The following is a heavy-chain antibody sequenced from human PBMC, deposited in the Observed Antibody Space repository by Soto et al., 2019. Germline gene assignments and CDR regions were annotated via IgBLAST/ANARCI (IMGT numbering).Heavy chain of an antibody. CDR3: AKVRDTFGGVGDAFDI. Sequence: GGSLRLSCAASGFTFSSYAMSWVRQAPGKGLEWVSAISGSGGSTYYADSVKGRFTISRDNSKNTLYLQMNSLRAEDTAVYYCAKVRDTFGGVGDAFDIWGQGTMVTVS. J-gene: IGHJ3*02. CDR1: GFTFSSYA. V-gene: IGHV3-23*01. CDR2: ISGSGGST. D-gene: IGHD3-16*01.